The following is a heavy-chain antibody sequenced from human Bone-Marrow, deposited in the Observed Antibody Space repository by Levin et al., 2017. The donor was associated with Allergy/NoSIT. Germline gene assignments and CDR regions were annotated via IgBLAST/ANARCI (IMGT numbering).Heavy chain of an antibody. CDR2: MNPKSGNT. Sequence: ASVKVSCKASGDTFSSYDINWVRQASGQGLEWMGWMNPKSGNTVYAQKFQGRVTMTRNTSISTAYMDMSSLRSDDTAVYYCATGQGHLVGPPWGQGTLVTVSS. D-gene: IGHD6-6*01. V-gene: IGHV1-8*01. J-gene: IGHJ5*02. CDR1: GDTFSSYD. CDR3: ATGQGHLVGPP.